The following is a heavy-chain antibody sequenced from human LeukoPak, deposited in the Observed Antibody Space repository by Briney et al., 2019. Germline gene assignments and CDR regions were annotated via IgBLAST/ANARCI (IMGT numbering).Heavy chain of an antibody. CDR3: ARTMWEQLEPVFDY. D-gene: IGHD6-6*01. CDR1: GGSISSYY. CDR2: IYYSGST. Sequence: MPSETLSLTCTVSGGSISSYYWSWIRQPPGKGLEWIGYIYYSGSTNYNPSLKSRVTISVDKSKNQFSLKLSSVTAADTAVYYCARTMWEQLEPVFDYWGQGTLVTVSS. V-gene: IGHV4-59*12. J-gene: IGHJ4*02.